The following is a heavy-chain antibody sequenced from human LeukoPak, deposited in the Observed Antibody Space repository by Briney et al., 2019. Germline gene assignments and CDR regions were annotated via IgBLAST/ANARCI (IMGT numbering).Heavy chain of an antibody. D-gene: IGHD6-19*01. CDR1: GGSISSYY. J-gene: IGHJ4*02. V-gene: IGHV4-59*08. Sequence: PSETLSLTCTVSGGSISSYYWSWIRQPPAKGLEWIGYIYYTGSTNYNPSLKSRVTISVDTSKNQFSLKLSSVTAADTAVYYCARIQGYSSGWYFDYWGQGILVTVSS. CDR3: ARIQGYSSGWYFDY. CDR2: IYYTGST.